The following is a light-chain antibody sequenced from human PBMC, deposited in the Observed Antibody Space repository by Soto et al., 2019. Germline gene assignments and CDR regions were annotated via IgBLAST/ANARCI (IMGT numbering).Light chain of an antibody. J-gene: IGKJ4*01. CDR1: QDIAIF. CDR3: QQLRMYPST. CDR2: AAS. Sequence: IQLTQSPSSLSASVGARVTIPCRAGQDIAIFLAWYQKKQGEAPKLLIYAASTLYGGVPSRFSGSGSGTDFALTITSLQAEDFATYYCQQLRMYPSTFGGGTKVEIK. V-gene: IGKV1-9*01.